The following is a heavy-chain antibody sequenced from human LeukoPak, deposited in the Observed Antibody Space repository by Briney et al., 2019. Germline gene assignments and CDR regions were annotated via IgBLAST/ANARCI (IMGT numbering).Heavy chain of an antibody. CDR2: ISAYNGNT. V-gene: IGHV1-18*01. Sequence: ASVKVSCKASGYTFNSYGISWVRQAPGQGLEWMGWISAYNGNTNYAQNLQGRVTMTTDTSTSTAYMGLGSLRSDDTAVYYCAREYDILTGYHAYFDYWGQGTLVTVSS. J-gene: IGHJ4*02. CDR3: AREYDILTGYHAYFDY. D-gene: IGHD3-9*01. CDR1: GYTFNSYG.